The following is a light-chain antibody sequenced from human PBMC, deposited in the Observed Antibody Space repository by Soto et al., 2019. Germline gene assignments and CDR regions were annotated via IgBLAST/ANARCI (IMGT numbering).Light chain of an antibody. V-gene: IGKV3-20*01. J-gene: IGKJ5*01. CDR1: QSVHTF. CDR3: QHYGSSPLELT. CDR2: GAS. Sequence: EIVLTQSPDTLSLSTGEVASVSCRASQSVHTFLAWYQQKPGQAPRLLIYGASTRATGVPARFSGSGSGTDFTLTIRRLETEDFAVFYCQHYGSSPLELTCGQGTRREI.